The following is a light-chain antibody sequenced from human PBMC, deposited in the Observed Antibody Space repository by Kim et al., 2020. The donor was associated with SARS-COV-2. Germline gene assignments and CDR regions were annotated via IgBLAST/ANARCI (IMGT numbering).Light chain of an antibody. CDR3: QQRTNWRYS. Sequence: EIVLTQSPATLSVSPEEKAALSCRASQSVSNSLAWYQQKPGQAPRLLIFDASNRATDIPARFSGSGSGTDFTLTISSLEPEDFAVYFCQQRTNWRYSFGQGTKLEIK. CDR2: DAS. CDR1: QSVSNS. V-gene: IGKV3-11*01. J-gene: IGKJ2*03.